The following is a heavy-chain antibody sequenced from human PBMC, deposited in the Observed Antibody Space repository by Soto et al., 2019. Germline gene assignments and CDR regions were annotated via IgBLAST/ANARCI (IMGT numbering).Heavy chain of an antibody. D-gene: IGHD2-2*01. CDR3: ARGRLPAASTPYDY. J-gene: IGHJ4*02. Sequence: PGGSLRLSCAASGFTFSSYGMHWVRQAPGKGLEWVAVIWYDGSNKYYADSVKGRFTISRDNSKNTLYLQMNSLRAEDTAVYYCARGRLPAASTPYDYWGQGTLVTVSS. CDR1: GFTFSSYG. V-gene: IGHV3-33*01. CDR2: IWYDGSNK.